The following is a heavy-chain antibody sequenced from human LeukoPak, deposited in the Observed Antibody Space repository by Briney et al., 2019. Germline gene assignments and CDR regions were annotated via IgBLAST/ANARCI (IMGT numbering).Heavy chain of an antibody. CDR1: GYTLTCYY. J-gene: IGHJ4*02. CDR2: INPNSGGT. CDR3: VRTSVAPREWLSFDY. V-gene: IGHV1-2*02. Sequence: ASVKVSRKASGYTLTCYYMDWVRQARGQGREWMGWINPNSGGTSYAQKFRGRVTVTMDTYISTAYMELSRLRSDDPAVYYFVRTSVAPREWLSFDYWGQGTLVTVSS. D-gene: IGHD3-3*01.